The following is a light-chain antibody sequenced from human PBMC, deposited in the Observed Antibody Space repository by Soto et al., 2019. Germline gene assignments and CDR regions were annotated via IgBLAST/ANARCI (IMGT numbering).Light chain of an antibody. CDR3: QQYGTSLYT. V-gene: IGKV3-20*01. Sequence: EIVLTQSPGTLSLSPGERATLSCRASQSVSSGYLGWYQQKPGQAPRLLLYGASSRATGIPDRFSGSGSGTDFPLTISRLEPEDFAVYYCQQYGTSLYTFGQGTKLEIK. CDR2: GAS. CDR1: QSVSSGY. J-gene: IGKJ2*01.